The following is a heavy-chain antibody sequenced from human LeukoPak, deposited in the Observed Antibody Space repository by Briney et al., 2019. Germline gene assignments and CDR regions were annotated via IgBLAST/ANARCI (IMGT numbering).Heavy chain of an antibody. CDR3: ARDAHYYDSSGYYYPSPWYFDL. V-gene: IGHV4-59*01. Sequence: SWTLSLTCTVSGGSISSYYWSWIRQPPGKGLEWIGYIYYSGSKHYIPSLKSRVTISVDTSKNQFSLKLSSVTAADTAVYYCARDAHYYDSSGYYYPSPWYFDLWGRGTLVTVSS. CDR1: GGSISSYY. J-gene: IGHJ2*01. CDR2: IYYSGSK. D-gene: IGHD3-22*01.